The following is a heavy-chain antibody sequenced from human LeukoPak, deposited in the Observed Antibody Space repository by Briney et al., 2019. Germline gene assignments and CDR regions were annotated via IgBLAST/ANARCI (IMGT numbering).Heavy chain of an antibody. J-gene: IGHJ3*02. CDR3: ARDGDGSGTPFKTSDAFDI. Sequence: PGGSLRLSCAASGFTVSSNYMSWVRQAPGKGLEWGSVIYSGGSTYYADSVKGRFTISRDNSKNTLYLQMNSLRAEDTAVYYCARDGDGSGTPFKTSDAFDIWGQGTMVTVSS. V-gene: IGHV3-66*01. CDR1: GFTVSSNY. CDR2: IYSGGST. D-gene: IGHD3-10*01.